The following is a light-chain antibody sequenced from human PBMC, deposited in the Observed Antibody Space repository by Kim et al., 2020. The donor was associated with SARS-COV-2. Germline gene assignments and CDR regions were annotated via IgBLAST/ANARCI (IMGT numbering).Light chain of an antibody. CDR3: QKCDSAPWT. CDR1: QDISRY. J-gene: IGKJ1*01. V-gene: IGKV1-27*01. CDR2: AAS. Sequence: ASVGDSAPFPCRASQDISRYLAWFQLKPGKAPKLLIYAASALQPGVPSRFSGSGSGTDFTLTVTSLQPEDVATYYCQKCDSAPWTFGQGTKVDIK.